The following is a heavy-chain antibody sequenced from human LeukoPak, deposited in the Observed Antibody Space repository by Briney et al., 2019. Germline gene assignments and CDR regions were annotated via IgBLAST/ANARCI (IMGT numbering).Heavy chain of an antibody. CDR3: ARDLGSGWTFDY. CDR1: GFTFRSYE. CDR2: ISDSSTYT. V-gene: IGHV3-21*05. D-gene: IGHD6-19*01. Sequence: GGSLRLSCAASGFTFRSYEMHWVRQAPGKGLEWVSYISDSSTYTNYADSVKGRFTISRDNTKNSLYLQMNSLRADDTAVYYCARDLGSGWTFDYWGQGALVTVSS. J-gene: IGHJ4*02.